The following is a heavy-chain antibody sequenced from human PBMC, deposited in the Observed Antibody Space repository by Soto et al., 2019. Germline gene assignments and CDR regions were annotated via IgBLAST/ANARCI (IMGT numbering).Heavy chain of an antibody. D-gene: IGHD6-25*01. CDR3: AKGGFGGYGMDV. CDR2: ITWDGGSI. CDR1: GFNFYDYT. V-gene: IGHV3-43*01. Sequence: GSLRLSCAASGFNFYDYTIHWVRQSPGKGLEWVSFITWDGGSIYYADSVKGRFTISRDNSKNSLTLEMNSLRSEDSGVYYCAKGGFGGYGMDVWGQGTTVTVSS. J-gene: IGHJ6*02.